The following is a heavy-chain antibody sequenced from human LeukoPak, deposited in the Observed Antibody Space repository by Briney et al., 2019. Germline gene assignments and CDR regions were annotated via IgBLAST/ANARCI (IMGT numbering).Heavy chain of an antibody. Sequence: GGSLRLSCAASGFTVSSNYMSWVRQAPGKGLEWVSVIYSGGSTYYADSVKGRFTISRDNAKNSLYLQMNSLRAEDTAVYYCAVPLAASSSRYWYFDLWGRGTLVTVSS. J-gene: IGHJ2*01. CDR3: AVPLAASSSRYWYFDL. CDR1: GFTVSSNY. V-gene: IGHV3-53*01. D-gene: IGHD6-13*01. CDR2: IYSGGST.